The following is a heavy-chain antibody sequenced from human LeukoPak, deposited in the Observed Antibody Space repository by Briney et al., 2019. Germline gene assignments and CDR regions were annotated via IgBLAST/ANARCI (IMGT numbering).Heavy chain of an antibody. CDR3: ARALGSGRMNWFDP. CDR1: GGSISSYY. J-gene: IGHJ5*02. CDR2: IYYSGST. D-gene: IGHD3-10*02. Sequence: SETLSLTCTVSGGSISSYYWSWIRQPPGKGLEWIGYIYYSGSTNYNPSLKSRVTISVDTSKNQFSLKLSSVTAADTAVYYCARALGSGRMNWFDPWGQGTLVTVSS. V-gene: IGHV4-59*12.